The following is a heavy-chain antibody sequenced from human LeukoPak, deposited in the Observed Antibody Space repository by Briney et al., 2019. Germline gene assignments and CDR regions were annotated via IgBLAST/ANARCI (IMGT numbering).Heavy chain of an antibody. CDR2: INHSGST. V-gene: IGHV4-34*01. CDR1: SGSFSGYY. D-gene: IGHD5-18*01. CDR3: ARERGVDTAIYYYYYGMDV. Sequence: PSETLSLTCAVYSGSFSGYYWSWLRQPPGKGLEWIGEINHSGSTNYNPSLKSRVTISVDTSKNQFSLKLSSVTAADTAVYYCARERGVDTAIYYYYYGMDVWGKGTTVTVST. J-gene: IGHJ6*04.